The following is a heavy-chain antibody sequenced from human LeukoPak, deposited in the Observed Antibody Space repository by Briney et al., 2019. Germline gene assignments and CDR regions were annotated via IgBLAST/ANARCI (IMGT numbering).Heavy chain of an antibody. D-gene: IGHD3-16*02. CDR2: ISWNSGSI. CDR3: AKDKGVSDAFDI. Sequence: GRSLRLSCAASGFTFDDYAMHWVRQAPGKGLEWVSGISWNSGSIGYADSVKGRFTISRDNAKNSLYLQMNSLRAEDTALYYCAKDKGVSDAFDIWGQGTMVTVSS. V-gene: IGHV3-9*01. J-gene: IGHJ3*02. CDR1: GFTFDDYA.